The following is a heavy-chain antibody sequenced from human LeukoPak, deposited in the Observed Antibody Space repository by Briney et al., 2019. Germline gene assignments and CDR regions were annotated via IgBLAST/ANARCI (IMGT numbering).Heavy chain of an antibody. V-gene: IGHV3-74*01. CDR2: INRDGRST. J-gene: IGHJ4*02. Sequence: PGGSLRLSCAASGFTFSSDWMHWVRQAPGKGLVWVSRINRDGRSTTYADSVKGRFTTSRDNDKNTLYLQMNSLRAEDTAVYYCARGLVPGFLDYWGQGTPVTVSS. D-gene: IGHD4-11*01. CDR1: GFTFSSDW. CDR3: ARGLVPGFLDY.